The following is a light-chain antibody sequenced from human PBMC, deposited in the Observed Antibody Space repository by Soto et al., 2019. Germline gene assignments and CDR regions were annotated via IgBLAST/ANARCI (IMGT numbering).Light chain of an antibody. J-gene: IGKJ1*01. CDR3: QQYGSSRT. Sequence: EILLTQSPGTLSLSRGERATLSCRASQSVSSSYLAWYQQKPGQAPRLLIYGASSRATGIPDRFSGSGSGTDFTLTISRLEPEDFAVYYCQQYGSSRTFGQGTKVDIK. CDR1: QSVSSSY. V-gene: IGKV3-20*01. CDR2: GAS.